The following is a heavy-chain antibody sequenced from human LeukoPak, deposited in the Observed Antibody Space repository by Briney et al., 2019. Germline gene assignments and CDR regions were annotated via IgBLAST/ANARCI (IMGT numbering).Heavy chain of an antibody. CDR2: IYSGGST. CDR3: AREVYYYGSGSGYYYYYGMDV. J-gene: IGHJ6*02. V-gene: IGHV3-66*01. D-gene: IGHD3-10*01. Sequence: GGSLRLSCAASGFTVSSNYMSWVRQAPGKGLEWVSVIYSGGSTYYADSVKGRFTISRDNSKNTLYLQMNSLRAEDTAVYYCAREVYYYGSGSGYYYYYGMDVWGQGTTVTVSS. CDR1: GFTVSSNY.